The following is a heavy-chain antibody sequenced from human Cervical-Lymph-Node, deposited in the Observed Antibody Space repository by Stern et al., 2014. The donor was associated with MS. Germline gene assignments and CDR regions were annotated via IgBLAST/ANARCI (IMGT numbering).Heavy chain of an antibody. Sequence: VPLVESGAEVKTPGASVKLSCKASGYTFTSYYMHWVRQAPGQGLEWVGIINPSGGSTNYAQKFQGRVTLTRDTSTSTVYMELSSLRSEDTAVYYCAREVAGHRLGMMDVWGQGTSVTVSS. V-gene: IGHV1-46*01. CDR1: GYTFTSYY. CDR3: AREVAGHRLGMMDV. D-gene: IGHD6-19*01. J-gene: IGHJ6*02. CDR2: INPSGGST.